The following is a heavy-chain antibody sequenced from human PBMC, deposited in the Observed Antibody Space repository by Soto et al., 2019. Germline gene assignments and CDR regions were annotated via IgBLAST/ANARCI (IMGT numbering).Heavy chain of an antibody. D-gene: IGHD2-21*02. J-gene: IGHJ4*02. V-gene: IGHV3-7*01. CDR3: ASKLYGDPNY. CDR2: IKQDGSEI. Sequence: GGSLRLSCAVSGFTFSNYWMTWVRQAPGKGLEWVANIKQDGSEINYVDSVKGRFTISRDNAKNSLFLQMNSLRAEDTAVYYCASKLYGDPNYWGQGTLVTVS. CDR1: GFTFSNYW.